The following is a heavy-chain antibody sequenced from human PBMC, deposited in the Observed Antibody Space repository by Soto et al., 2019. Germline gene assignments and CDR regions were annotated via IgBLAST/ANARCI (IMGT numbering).Heavy chain of an antibody. D-gene: IGHD1-26*01. J-gene: IGHJ5*02. CDR2: INHSGST. V-gene: IGHV4-34*01. Sequence: SETLSLTCAVYGGSFSGYYWSWIRQPPGKGLEWIGEINHSGSTNYNPSLKSRVTISVDKYKNQFTLKLSSVTAADTAGYYCGVGYSGSYNWFDPWGQGTLVTVSS. CDR3: GVGYSGSYNWFDP. CDR1: GGSFSGYY.